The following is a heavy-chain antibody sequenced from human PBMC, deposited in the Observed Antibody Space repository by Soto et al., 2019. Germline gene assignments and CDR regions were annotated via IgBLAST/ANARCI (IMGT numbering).Heavy chain of an antibody. CDR1: GYTFNTDA. D-gene: IGHD2-21*01. Sequence: GSVNVYCKASGYTFNTDAITWVRQAPGQGLEWMGWISGYNGNTNYAQTLQGRGTMTTDTSTSTAYLELRSLRSDDTAVYYCARTVEYDSIPYYYADFWGQGTLVTVS. CDR3: ARTVEYDSIPYYYADF. CDR2: ISGYNGNT. J-gene: IGHJ4*01. V-gene: IGHV1-18*01.